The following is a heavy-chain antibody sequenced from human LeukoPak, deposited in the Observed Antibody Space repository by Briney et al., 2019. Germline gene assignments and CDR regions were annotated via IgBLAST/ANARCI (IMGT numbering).Heavy chain of an antibody. CDR3: ASLRGRYCSSTSCPGGYFDY. Sequence: PGGSLRLSCAASGFTFSSYAMSWVRQAPGKGLEWVSAISGSGGSTYYADSVKGRFTISRDNPKNTLYLQMNSLRAEDTAVYYCASLRGRYCSSTSCPGGYFDYWGQGTLVTVSS. V-gene: IGHV3-23*01. CDR2: ISGSGGST. D-gene: IGHD2-2*01. J-gene: IGHJ4*02. CDR1: GFTFSSYA.